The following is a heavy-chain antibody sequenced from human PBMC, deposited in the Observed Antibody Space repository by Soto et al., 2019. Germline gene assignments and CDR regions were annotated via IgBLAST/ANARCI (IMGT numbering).Heavy chain of an antibody. V-gene: IGHV3-64D*06. Sequence: PGGSLRLSCSASGFTFSSYAMHWVRQAPGKGLEYVSAISSNGGSTYYADSVKGRFTISRDNSKNTLYLQMSSLRAEDTAVYYCVKDLLRYFDWLPSGALDYWGQGTLVTVSS. CDR2: ISSNGGST. CDR1: GFTFSSYA. D-gene: IGHD3-9*01. CDR3: VKDLLRYFDWLPSGALDY. J-gene: IGHJ4*02.